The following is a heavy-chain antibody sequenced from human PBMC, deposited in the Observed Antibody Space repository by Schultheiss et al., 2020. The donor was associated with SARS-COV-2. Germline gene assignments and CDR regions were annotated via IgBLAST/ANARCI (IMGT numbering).Heavy chain of an antibody. CDR3: AKDSGSRSWYKYNAMDV. Sequence: GGSLRLSCAASGFTVSSNYMSWVRQAPGKGLVWVSRIKGDGSNIRYADVVKGRFTISRDNAKNSLYLQMNSLRGEDTALYYCAKDSGSRSWYKYNAMDVWGQGTTVTVSS. CDR2: IKGDGSNI. CDR1: GFTVSSNY. V-gene: IGHV3-74*01. J-gene: IGHJ6*02. D-gene: IGHD6-13*01.